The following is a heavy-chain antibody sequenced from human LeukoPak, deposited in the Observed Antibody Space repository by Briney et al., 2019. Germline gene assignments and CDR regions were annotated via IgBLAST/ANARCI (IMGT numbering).Heavy chain of an antibody. J-gene: IGHJ4*02. CDR2: INPNSGGT. Sequence: ASVKVSCKASGYTFTGYYMHWVRQAPGQGLEWMGWINPNSGGTNYAQKFQGRVTMTRDTSISTAYMELSRLRSDDTAVYYCARPPGSGSYPSKFDYWGQGTLVTVSS. CDR1: GYTFTGYY. V-gene: IGHV1-2*02. D-gene: IGHD3-10*01. CDR3: ARPPGSGSYPSKFDY.